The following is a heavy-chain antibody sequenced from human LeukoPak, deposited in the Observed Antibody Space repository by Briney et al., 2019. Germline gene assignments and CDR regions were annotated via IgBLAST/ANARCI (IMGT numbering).Heavy chain of an antibody. CDR1: GGSISSSSYY. CDR3: AREEGDILTGYYDY. Sequence: PSETLSLTCTVSGGSISSSSYYWGWIRQPPGKGLEWIGSIYYSGSTYYNPSLKSRVTISVDTPKNQFSLKLSSVTAADTAVYYCAREEGDILTGYYDYWGQGTLVTVSS. J-gene: IGHJ4*02. D-gene: IGHD3-9*01. V-gene: IGHV4-39*07. CDR2: IYYSGST.